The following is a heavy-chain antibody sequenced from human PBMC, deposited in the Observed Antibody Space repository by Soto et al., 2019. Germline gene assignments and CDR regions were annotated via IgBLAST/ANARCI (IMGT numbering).Heavy chain of an antibody. V-gene: IGHV4-61*08. CDR3: ASGLHSTGSHFDY. J-gene: IGHJ4*02. D-gene: IGHD4-4*01. CDR1: GGSISSGDYY. CDR2: IYYSGST. Sequence: PSETLSLTCTVSGGSISSGDYYWSWIRQPPGKGLEWIGYIYYSGSTNYNPSLKSRVTISVDTSKNQFSLKLSSVTAADTAVYYCASGLHSTGSHFDYWGQGTLVTSPQ.